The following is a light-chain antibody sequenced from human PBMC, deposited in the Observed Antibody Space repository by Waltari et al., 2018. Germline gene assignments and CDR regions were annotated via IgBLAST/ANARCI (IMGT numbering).Light chain of an antibody. Sequence: DIVMTQSPDSLAVSLAERATITCQSSQSVLFSSNNRNYLAWYQQKPGQSPKLVLYWASTRESGVPDRFSGSGSATDFTLTISSLQAEDVAVYYCQQYYSSPFTFGPGTKLEIK. CDR1: QSVLFSSNNRNY. CDR3: QQYYSSPFT. J-gene: IGKJ3*01. V-gene: IGKV4-1*01. CDR2: WAS.